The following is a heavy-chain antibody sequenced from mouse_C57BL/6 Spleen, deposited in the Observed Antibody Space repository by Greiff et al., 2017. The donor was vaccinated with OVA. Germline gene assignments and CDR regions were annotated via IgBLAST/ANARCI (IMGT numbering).Heavy chain of an antibody. D-gene: IGHD2-5*01. Sequence: EVQVVEPGPGLVKPSPSLSLTCSVTGYSITSGYYWNWIRQFPGNNLEWRVYISNDGSNNYNPSLKNRTSITRAPSMNQFFLKFNSVTTEDTSTYSCAREGANYSNSRAMDYWGQGTSVTVSS. CDR2: ISNDGSN. CDR1: GYSITSGYY. J-gene: IGHJ4*01. V-gene: IGHV3-6*01. CDR3: AREGANYSNSRAMDY.